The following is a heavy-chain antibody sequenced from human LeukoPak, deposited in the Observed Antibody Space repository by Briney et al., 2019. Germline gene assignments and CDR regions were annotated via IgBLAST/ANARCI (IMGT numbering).Heavy chain of an antibody. CDR1: GFTVSNND. Sequence: GGSLRLSCAASGFTVSNNDIKWVRQAPGKGLEWVSLIYSDGSTHYKDSVKGRFTISRDNSKNTLYLQMNSLRAEDTAVYYCARGPITMVRGAIDYWGQGTLVTVSS. CDR3: ARGPITMVRGAIDY. V-gene: IGHV3-66*02. CDR2: IYSDGST. D-gene: IGHD3-10*01. J-gene: IGHJ4*02.